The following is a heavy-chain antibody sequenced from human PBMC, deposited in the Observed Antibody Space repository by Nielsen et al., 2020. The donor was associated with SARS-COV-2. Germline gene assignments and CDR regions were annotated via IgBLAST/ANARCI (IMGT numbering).Heavy chain of an antibody. D-gene: IGHD6-19*01. Sequence: SETLSLTCTVSGGSISSYYWSWIRQPPGKGLEWIGYIYYSGSTNYNPSLKSRVTISVDTSKNQFSLKLSSVTAADTAVYYCARDGGGWLFDYWGQGTLVTVSS. CDR2: IYYSGST. CDR1: GGSISSYY. V-gene: IGHV4-59*12. J-gene: IGHJ4*02. CDR3: ARDGGGWLFDY.